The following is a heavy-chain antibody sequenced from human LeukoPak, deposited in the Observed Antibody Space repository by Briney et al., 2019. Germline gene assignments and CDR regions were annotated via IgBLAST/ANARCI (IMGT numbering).Heavy chain of an antibody. V-gene: IGHV3-15*01. Sequence: GGSLRLSCAASGFTFSNAWMSWVRQAPGKGLEWVGRIKSKTDGGTTDYAAPVKGRFTISRDDSKNTQYLQMNSLKTEDTPVYYCPTGFRFGELLSLFDYWGQGTLVTVSS. CDR1: GFTFSNAW. J-gene: IGHJ4*02. CDR3: PTGFRFGELLSLFDY. D-gene: IGHD3-10*01. CDR2: IKSKTDGGTT.